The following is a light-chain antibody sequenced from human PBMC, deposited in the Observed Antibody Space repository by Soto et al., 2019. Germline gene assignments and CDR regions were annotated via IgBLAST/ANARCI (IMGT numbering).Light chain of an antibody. J-gene: IGKJ5*01. CDR2: GAS. Sequence: EVVMTQSPATLSVSPGGSATLSCRAAQSVGTRLAWYQHKTGQAPRLLISGASSRATGIPDRFTGSGSETSFTLTISRLEPEDFALYYCQHYQSGHPITFGQGTRLEIK. CDR1: QSVGTR. CDR3: QHYQSGHPIT. V-gene: IGKV3-20*01.